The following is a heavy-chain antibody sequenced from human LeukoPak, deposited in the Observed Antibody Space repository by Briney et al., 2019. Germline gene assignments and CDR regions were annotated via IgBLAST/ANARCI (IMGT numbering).Heavy chain of an antibody. CDR1: GGSISSYY. V-gene: IGHV4-59*12. CDR2: IYYSGST. Sequence: SETLSLTCTVSGGSISSYYWSWIRQPPGKGLEWIGYIYYSGSTNYNPSLKSRVTISVDTSKNQFSLRLSSVTAADTAVYYCARDKYYYDSSGYYYFDYWGQGTLVTVSS. J-gene: IGHJ4*02. D-gene: IGHD3-22*01. CDR3: ARDKYYYDSSGYYYFDY.